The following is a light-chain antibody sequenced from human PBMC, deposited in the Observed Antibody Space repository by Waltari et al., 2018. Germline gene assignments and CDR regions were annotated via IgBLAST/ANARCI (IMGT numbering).Light chain of an antibody. Sequence: SSELTQDPAMSVAPGQTVTITCHGDSLRRFFASWYQQRPGQAPFLVVYGDNNRPSGIPDRFSGSTSGGTAFVTITGAQADDEAVYFCHSRDTTSTRVFGGGTRLTV. CDR1: SLRRFF. V-gene: IGLV3-19*01. J-gene: IGLJ2*01. CDR3: HSRDTTSTRV. CDR2: GDN.